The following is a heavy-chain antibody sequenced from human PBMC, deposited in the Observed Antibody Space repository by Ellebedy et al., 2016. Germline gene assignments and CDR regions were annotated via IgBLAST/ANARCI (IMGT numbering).Heavy chain of an antibody. CDR3: ARGARRTSGDY. D-gene: IGHD3-10*01. Sequence: ASVKVSCKASGYDFTSYFLHWVRQAPGKGLEWVGMINPSGGSTTYAPKFQGRVTMTRDTSTSTVYMELSSLRSEDTAVYYCARGARRTSGDYWGQGTLVTVSS. V-gene: IGHV1-46*01. CDR2: INPSGGST. CDR1: GYDFTSYF. J-gene: IGHJ4*02.